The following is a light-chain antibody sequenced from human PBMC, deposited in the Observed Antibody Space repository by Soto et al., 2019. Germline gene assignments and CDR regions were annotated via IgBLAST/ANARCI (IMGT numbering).Light chain of an antibody. J-gene: IGLJ3*02. V-gene: IGLV3-21*02. CDR1: NIGDHS. Sequence: SYELTQPPSVSVAPGQTATITCGGDNIGDHSVHWYQQQPGQAPVLVVSDDSDRPSGIPERISGSNSGYTATLTISRVEAGDEADYHCQVWDSSSEHWVFDGGTQLTVL. CDR2: DDS. CDR3: QVWDSSSEHWV.